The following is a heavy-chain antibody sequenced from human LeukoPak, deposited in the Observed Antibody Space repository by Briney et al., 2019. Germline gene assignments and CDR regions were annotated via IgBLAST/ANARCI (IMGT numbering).Heavy chain of an antibody. CDR3: ARELHWSGSSPPGYYFDY. CDR1: GYTFTSYY. CDR2: INPSGGST. D-gene: IGHD3-3*01. V-gene: IGHV1-46*01. Sequence: ASVKVSCKASGYTFTSYYMHWVRQAPGQGLEWMGIINPSGGSTSYAQKFQGRVTMTRDTSTSTVYMELSSLRSEDTAVYYCARELHWSGSSPPGYYFDYWGQGTLVTVSS. J-gene: IGHJ4*02.